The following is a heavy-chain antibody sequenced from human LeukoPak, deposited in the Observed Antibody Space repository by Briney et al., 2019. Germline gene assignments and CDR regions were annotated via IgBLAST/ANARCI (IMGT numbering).Heavy chain of an antibody. D-gene: IGHD5-24*01. V-gene: IGHV3-7*04. CDR1: GFTFSSYA. J-gene: IGHJ4*02. Sequence: GRSLRLSCAASGFTFSSYAMHWVRQAPGKGLEWVANIKQDGSKKSYVDSVKGRFTISRDNAKNSLYLQMNSLRAEDTAIYYCTRVGYIDEGIDYWGQGTLVTVSS. CDR2: IKQDGSKK. CDR3: TRVGYIDEGIDY.